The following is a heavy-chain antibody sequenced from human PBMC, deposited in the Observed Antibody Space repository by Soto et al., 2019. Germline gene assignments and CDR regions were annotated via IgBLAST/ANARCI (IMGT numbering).Heavy chain of an antibody. Sequence: ASVKVSCKASGGTFSSYAISWVRQAPGQGLEWMGWINPNSGGTNYAQKFQGRVTMTRDTSISTAYMELSRLRSDDTAVYYCARVRVYSSSWYDYWGQGTLVTVSS. CDR3: ARVRVYSSSWYDY. D-gene: IGHD6-13*01. J-gene: IGHJ4*02. CDR1: GGTFSSYA. CDR2: INPNSGGT. V-gene: IGHV1-2*02.